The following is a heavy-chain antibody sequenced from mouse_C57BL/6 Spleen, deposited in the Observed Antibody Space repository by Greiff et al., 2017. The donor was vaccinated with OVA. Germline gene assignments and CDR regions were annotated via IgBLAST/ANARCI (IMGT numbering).Heavy chain of an antibody. D-gene: IGHD1-1*01. CDR1: GYAFSSYW. Sequence: QVQLKQSGAELVKPGASVKISCKASGYAFSSYWMNWVKQRPGKGLEWIGQIYPGDGDTNYNGKFKGKATLTADKSSSTAYMQLSSLTSEDSAVYFCARRGSSYELAYWGKGTLVTVSA. V-gene: IGHV1-80*01. CDR3: ARRGSSYELAY. J-gene: IGHJ3*01. CDR2: IYPGDGDT.